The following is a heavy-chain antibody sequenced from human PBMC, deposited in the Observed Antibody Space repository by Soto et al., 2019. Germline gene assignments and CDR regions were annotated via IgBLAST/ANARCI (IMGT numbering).Heavy chain of an antibody. J-gene: IGHJ4*02. CDR2: IKLDGGDQ. Sequence: EVQLVESGGGLVQPGGSLRLSGAASGFTFVNYWMNLVRQAQGKGLEWVGKIKLDGGDQYYVNSWKGRFTISRDNAHNSLYLQMNNLRAEDTAIYYCARLESGSLDFWGQGTLVTVSS. CDR3: ARLESGSLDF. V-gene: IGHV3-7*01. CDR1: GFTFVNYW. D-gene: IGHD1-26*01.